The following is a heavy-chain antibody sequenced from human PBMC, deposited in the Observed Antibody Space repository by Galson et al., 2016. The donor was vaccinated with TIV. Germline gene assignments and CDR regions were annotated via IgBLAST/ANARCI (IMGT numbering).Heavy chain of an antibody. CDR3: ARPSSSCRGCSYYYYMDV. J-gene: IGHJ6*03. Sequence: SVKVSCKASGGILRSYAISWVRQAPGQGLEWMGRIIAIFGTTNYAQNFQGRVTITADESTTTVYMELSSLKSEDTAVYYCARPSSSCRGCSYYYYMDVWGKGTTVTVSS. CDR1: GGILRSYA. CDR2: IIAIFGTT. V-gene: IGHV1-69*13. D-gene: IGHD6-13*01.